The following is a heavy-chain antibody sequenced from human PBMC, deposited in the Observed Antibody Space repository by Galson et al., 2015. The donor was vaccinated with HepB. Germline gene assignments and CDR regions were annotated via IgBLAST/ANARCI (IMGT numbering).Heavy chain of an antibody. J-gene: IGHJ6*02. CDR3: ANSGHYGYYGMDV. CDR2: IKQDGSEK. D-gene: IGHD3-10*01. V-gene: IGHV3-7*01. CDR1: GFTFSSYW. Sequence: SLRLSCAASGFTFSSYWMSWVRQAPGKGLEWVANIKQDGSEKYYVDSVKGRFTISRDNAKNSLYLQMNSLRAEDTAVYYCANSGHYGYYGMDVWGQGTTVTVSS.